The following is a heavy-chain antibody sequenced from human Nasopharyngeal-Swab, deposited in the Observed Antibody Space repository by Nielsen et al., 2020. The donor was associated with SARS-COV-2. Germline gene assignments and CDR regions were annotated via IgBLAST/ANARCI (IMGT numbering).Heavy chain of an antibody. V-gene: IGHV4-59*01. D-gene: IGHD1-7*01. J-gene: IGHJ6*03. CDR3: ARGLISGTPDYFYYYLDV. CDR2: VHNSGST. Sequence: WIRQPPGKGLEWIGYVHNSGSTDYNPALRGRVTISLDTSKNQFSLKLTSVTAADTAVYFCARGLISGTPDYFYYYLDVWGKGSTVTVSS.